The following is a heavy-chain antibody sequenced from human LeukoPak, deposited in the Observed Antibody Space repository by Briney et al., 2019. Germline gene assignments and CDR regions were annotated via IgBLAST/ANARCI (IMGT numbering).Heavy chain of an antibody. CDR2: INHSGST. D-gene: IGHD5-24*01. CDR3: ARAEEMATIYYFDY. CDR1: GGSFSGYY. V-gene: IGHV4-34*01. Sequence: PSETLSLTCAVYGGSFSGYYWSWIRQPPGKGLEWIGEINHSGSTNYNPSLKSRVTISVDTSKNQFSLKLSSVTAADTAVYYCARAEEMATIYYFDYWGQGTLVTVSS. J-gene: IGHJ4*02.